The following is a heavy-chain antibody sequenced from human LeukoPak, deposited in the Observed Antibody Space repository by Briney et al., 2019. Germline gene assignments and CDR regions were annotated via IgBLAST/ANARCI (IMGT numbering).Heavy chain of an antibody. D-gene: IGHD5-18*01. CDR3: ASSLNTVMVWPYFLEY. Sequence: GGSLRLSCAGCSLIFNEYYKSWLRQAPGKGLEWISYTSAVGSSTFFADSVKGRFTVSRDNAKSTLSLYMNILRPEDSAMYYCASSLNTVMVWPYFLEYWGRGTLVTVSS. CDR1: SLIFNEYY. V-gene: IGHV3-11*01. CDR2: TSAVGSST. J-gene: IGHJ4*02.